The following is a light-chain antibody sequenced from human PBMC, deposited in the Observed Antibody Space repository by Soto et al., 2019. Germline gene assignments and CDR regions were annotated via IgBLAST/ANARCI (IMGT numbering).Light chain of an antibody. J-gene: IGLJ2*01. Sequence: QSGLTQPPSVSGAPGQRVTISCSGNSSNIGAGFDVHWYQQLPGAAPKLLIYASTNRPSGVPDRFSGSKSDTSASLAITGRQIDDESDYDCQSYDTGLTGHVLFGGGTKVTVL. V-gene: IGLV1-40*01. CDR2: AST. CDR1: SSNIGAGFD. CDR3: QSYDTGLTGHVL.